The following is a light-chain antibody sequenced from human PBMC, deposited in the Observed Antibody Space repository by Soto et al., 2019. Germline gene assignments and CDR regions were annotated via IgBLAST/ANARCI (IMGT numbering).Light chain of an antibody. CDR1: QSVLYSSNNKNY. V-gene: IGKV4-1*01. CDR2: WAS. CDR3: QQYYSSPYT. Sequence: DIVMTQSPDSLAVSLGERATINCKSSQSVLYSSNNKNYLAWYQQKAGQPPKLLIYWASTRESGAPDRFSGSGSGTDFTLTISSLQAEDVAVYYCQQYYSSPYTFGQGTKLEIK. J-gene: IGKJ2*01.